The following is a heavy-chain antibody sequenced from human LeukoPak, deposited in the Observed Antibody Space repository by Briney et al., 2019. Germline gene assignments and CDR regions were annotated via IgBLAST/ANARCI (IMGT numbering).Heavy chain of an antibody. D-gene: IGHD3-22*01. Sequence: ASVNVSCKASGGTFSSYAISWVRQAPGQGLEWMGGIIPIFGTANYAQKFQDRVTITADESTSTAYMELSSLRSEDTAVYYCARGPYYYDSSGYYLYYFDYWGQGTLVTVSS. V-gene: IGHV1-69*13. CDR2: IIPIFGTA. CDR3: ARGPYYYDSSGYYLYYFDY. CDR1: GGTFSSYA. J-gene: IGHJ4*02.